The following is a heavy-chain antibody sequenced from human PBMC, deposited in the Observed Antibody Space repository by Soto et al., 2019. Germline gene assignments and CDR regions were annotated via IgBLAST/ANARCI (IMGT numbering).Heavy chain of an antibody. D-gene: IGHD6-6*01. CDR2: IYYSGNT. CDR1: GGSISSDSYY. V-gene: IGHV4-39*01. J-gene: IGHJ6*02. Sequence: QLQMQESGPGLVKPSETLSLTCTVSGGSISSDSYYWGWIRQPPGKGLEWIGEIYYSGNTYYNPSLKNRVTLSVGTSKNQFSLHLRSVTAADSAVYYRARHPVSYSSSPDVWGQGTTVTVSS. CDR3: ARHPVSYSSSPDV.